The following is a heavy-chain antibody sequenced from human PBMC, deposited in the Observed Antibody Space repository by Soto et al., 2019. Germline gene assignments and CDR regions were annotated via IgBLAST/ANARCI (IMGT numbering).Heavy chain of an antibody. V-gene: IGHV4-34*01. CDR2: INDRGSI. J-gene: IGHJ2*01. CDR1: GGSFSGYY. D-gene: IGHD3-9*01. CDR3: ARESHDILTGPPWVWYFDL. Sequence: QVQLQQWGAGPLRPLETLSLTCGVSGGSFSGYYWAWIRQSPGKGLEWIGEINDRGSINYNPSLKIRVSISVETSKHHYSLNLRSVTAADTAVYYCARESHDILTGPPWVWYFDLWGRGTLVTVSS.